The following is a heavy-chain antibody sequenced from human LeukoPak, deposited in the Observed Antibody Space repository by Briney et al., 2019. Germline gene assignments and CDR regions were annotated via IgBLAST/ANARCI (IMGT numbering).Heavy chain of an antibody. D-gene: IGHD3-10*01. J-gene: IGHJ5*02. CDR1: GCSISSSSYY. CDR3: ARHLWFGEFRNWFDP. CDR2: IYYSGST. Sequence: PSETLSLTCTVSGCSISSSSYYWGCIRQPPGKGLEWIGSIYYSGSTYYNPSLKSRVTISVDTSKNQFSLKLSSVTAADTAVYYCARHLWFGEFRNWFDPWGQGTLVTVSS. V-gene: IGHV4-39*01.